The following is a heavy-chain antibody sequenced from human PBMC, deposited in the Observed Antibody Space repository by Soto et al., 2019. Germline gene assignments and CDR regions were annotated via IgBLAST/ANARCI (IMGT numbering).Heavy chain of an antibody. V-gene: IGHV3-33*01. J-gene: IGHJ6*02. Sequence: SLRLSCAASGFVFTNYGMHWVRQAPGQRLERVAVIWYDGSNKYYADSVKGRFTISRDNSKNTLYLQMNSLRAEDTAVYYCASSGRGYFTAMVNYFHYGMDVGGQGSTVP. D-gene: IGHD5-18*01. CDR2: IWYDGSNK. CDR3: ASSGRGYFTAMVNYFHYGMDV. CDR1: GFVFTNYG.